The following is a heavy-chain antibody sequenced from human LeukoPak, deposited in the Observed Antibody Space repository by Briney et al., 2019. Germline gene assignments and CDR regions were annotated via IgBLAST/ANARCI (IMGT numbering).Heavy chain of an antibody. CDR1: GFTFGDYA. CDR2: IRSKAYGGTT. J-gene: IGHJ4*02. Sequence: GGSLRLSCTASGFTFGDYAMGWFRQAPGKGLEWVGFIRSKAYGGTTEYAASVKGRFTISRDDSKSIAYLQMNSLKTEDTAVYYCTRNYDYSNYVLPDYWGQGTLVTVSS. D-gene: IGHD4-11*01. CDR3: TRNYDYSNYVLPDY. V-gene: IGHV3-49*03.